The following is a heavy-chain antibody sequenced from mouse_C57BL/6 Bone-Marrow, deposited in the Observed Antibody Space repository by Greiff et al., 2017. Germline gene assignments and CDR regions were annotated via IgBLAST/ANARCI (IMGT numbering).Heavy chain of an antibody. CDR2: IYPRSGNT. J-gene: IGHJ3*01. D-gene: IGHD1-1*01. CDR1: GYTFTSYG. V-gene: IGHV1-81*01. Sequence: LLESGAELARPGASVKLSCKASGYTFTSYGISWVKQRTGQGLEWIGEIYPRSGNTYYNEKFKGKATLTADKSSSTAYMELRSLTSEDSAVYFCARRDYYGSSYAYWGQGTLVTVSA. CDR3: ARRDYYGSSYAY.